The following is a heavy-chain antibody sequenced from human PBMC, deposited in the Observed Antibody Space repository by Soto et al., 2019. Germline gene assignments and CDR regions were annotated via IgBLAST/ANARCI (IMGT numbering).Heavy chain of an antibody. Sequence: QVQLVQSGAEVKKPGASVKVSCKASGYTFTSYGISWVRQAPGQGLEWMGWISAYNGNTNYAQKLQGRVTMTTDTSTSTAYMGLRSLRSDDTAVYYCARFPRGGLWFGEGAYNWFDPWGQGTLVTVSS. CDR1: GYTFTSYG. CDR2: ISAYNGNT. J-gene: IGHJ5*02. D-gene: IGHD3-10*01. V-gene: IGHV1-18*01. CDR3: ARFPRGGLWFGEGAYNWFDP.